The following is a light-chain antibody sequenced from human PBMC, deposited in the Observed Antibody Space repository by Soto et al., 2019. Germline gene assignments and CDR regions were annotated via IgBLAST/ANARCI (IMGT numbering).Light chain of an antibody. CDR1: SSDVGGYNY. CDR2: DVT. Sequence: QSALTQPASVSGSPGQSITISCTATSSDVGGYNYVSWYQHHPGKAPKLIIYDVTNRPSGVSNPFSGSKSGNTASLTIPGLQPEDEADYYCSSYTTSNTRQIVFGTGTKLTVL. J-gene: IGLJ1*01. V-gene: IGLV2-14*03. CDR3: SSYTTSNTRQIV.